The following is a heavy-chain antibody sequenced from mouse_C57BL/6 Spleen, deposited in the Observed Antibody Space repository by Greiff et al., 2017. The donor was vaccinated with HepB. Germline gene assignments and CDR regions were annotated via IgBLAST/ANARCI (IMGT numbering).Heavy chain of an antibody. Sequence: EVKVEESGGGLVQPGGSMKLSCVASGFTFSNYWMNWVRQSPEKGLEWVAQIRLKSDNYATHYAESVKGRFTISRDDSKSSVYLQMNNLRAEDTGMYYCTADYFDYWGQGTTLTVSS. CDR1: GFTFSNYW. V-gene: IGHV6-3*01. CDR2: IRLKSDNYAT. J-gene: IGHJ2*01. CDR3: TADYFDY.